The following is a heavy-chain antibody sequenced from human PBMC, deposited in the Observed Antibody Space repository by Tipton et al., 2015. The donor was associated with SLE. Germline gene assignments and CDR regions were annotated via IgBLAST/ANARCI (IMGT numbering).Heavy chain of an antibody. J-gene: IGHJ5*02. CDR1: GFTFSIYS. CDR2: IGGDSTYI. D-gene: IGHD3-3*01. V-gene: IGHV3-21*03. Sequence: SLRLSCAASGFTFSIYSMSWVRQAPGKGLEWVSSIGGDSTYIYYADSVSGRFTISRDNAKNSLYLQMNGLQAEDTAVYHCARVRGSGRFLEWLTNWFDLWGQGTLVTVSS. CDR3: ARVRGSGRFLEWLTNWFDL.